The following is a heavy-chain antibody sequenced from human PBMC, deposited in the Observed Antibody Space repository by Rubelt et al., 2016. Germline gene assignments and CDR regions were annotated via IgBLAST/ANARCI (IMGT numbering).Heavy chain of an antibody. J-gene: IGHJ4*02. D-gene: IGHD3/OR15-3a*01. V-gene: IGHV1-8*01. CDR3: ARAIGLRYFDY. CDR2: LNPKTGNS. CDR1: GYTFIDYD. Sequence: QVQLVQSGAAVEKPGASVKVSCKASGYTFIDYDINWVRQATGQGLEWMGWLNPKTGNSAFAQKFQGRVTVTRNPSISTAYMGRSKLRSEDTAVYFCARAIGLRYFDYWGQGTLVTVSS.